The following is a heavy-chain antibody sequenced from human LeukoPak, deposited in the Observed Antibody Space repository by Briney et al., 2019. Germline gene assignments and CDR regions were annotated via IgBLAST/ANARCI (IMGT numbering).Heavy chain of an antibody. D-gene: IGHD7-27*01. Sequence: GGSLRLSCAPSGFTSSSYSMNWVRQAPGEGLEWVSSISSSISYIYYADSVKGRFTISRDNAKNSLYLQMNSLRAEDTAVYYCAREVSGDLDYWGQGTLVTVSS. CDR1: GFTSSSYS. CDR3: AREVSGDLDY. CDR2: ISSSISYI. J-gene: IGHJ4*02. V-gene: IGHV3-21*01.